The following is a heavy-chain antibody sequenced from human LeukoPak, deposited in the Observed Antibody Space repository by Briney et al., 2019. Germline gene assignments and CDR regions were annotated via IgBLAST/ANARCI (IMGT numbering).Heavy chain of an antibody. J-gene: IGHJ4*02. CDR3: ARDSVAAPPGDPSHYFDY. CDR2: IYYSGST. CDR1: GGSISSGGYY. Sequence: SETLSLTCTVSGGSISSGGYYWNWIRQHPGKSLEWIGYIYYSGSTNYNPSLKSRVTISVDTSKNQFSLKLSSVTAADTAVYYCARDSVAAPPGDPSHYFDYWGQGTLVTVSS. D-gene: IGHD6-19*01. V-gene: IGHV4-61*08.